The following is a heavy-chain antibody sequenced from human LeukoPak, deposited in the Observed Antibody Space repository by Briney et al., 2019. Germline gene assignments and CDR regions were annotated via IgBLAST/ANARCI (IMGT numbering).Heavy chain of an antibody. CDR1: GFTFSSYA. J-gene: IGHJ4*02. Sequence: PGGSLRLSCAASGFTFSSYAMSWVRQAPGKGLEWVSAISGSGGSTYYADSVKGRFTVSRDNSKNTLYLQMNSLRAEDTALYYCAKAFDGDYVMSLDYWGQGTLVTVSS. CDR2: ISGSGGST. CDR3: AKAFDGDYVMSLDY. V-gene: IGHV3-23*01. D-gene: IGHD4-17*01.